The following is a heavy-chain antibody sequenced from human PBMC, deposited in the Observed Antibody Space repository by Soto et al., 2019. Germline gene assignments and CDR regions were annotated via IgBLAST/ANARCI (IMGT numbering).Heavy chain of an antibody. CDR3: ARDGAGITGRHDAFDM. Sequence: ASVKVSCKASGDTFTSYYMHWVRQAPGQGLEWMGIINPSGGSTSYAQKFQGRVTMTRDTSTSTVYMELSSLRSEDTAVYYCARDGAGITGRHDAFDMRGQGTRRTVS. CDR2: INPSGGST. D-gene: IGHD1-20*01. J-gene: IGHJ3*02. V-gene: IGHV1-46*01. CDR1: GDTFTSYY.